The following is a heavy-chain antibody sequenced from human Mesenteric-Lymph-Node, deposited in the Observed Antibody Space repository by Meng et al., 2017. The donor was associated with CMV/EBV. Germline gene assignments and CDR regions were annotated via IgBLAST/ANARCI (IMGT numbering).Heavy chain of an antibody. CDR2: IYDIGNT. V-gene: IGHV4-4*02. J-gene: IGHJ4*02. CDR1: GDPVTNKKW. Sequence: HVQLQESGPGLVRPSGSLSLTCSYSGDPVTNKKWWIWVRQPPGKGLDWIGEIYDIGNTNYKSSLKSRVTISLDKSKNQFSLTLTSVTAADTAVYYCARGGAEAPYYFDSCGLGTLVTVSS. CDR3: ARGGAEAPYYFDS. D-gene: IGHD2-21*01.